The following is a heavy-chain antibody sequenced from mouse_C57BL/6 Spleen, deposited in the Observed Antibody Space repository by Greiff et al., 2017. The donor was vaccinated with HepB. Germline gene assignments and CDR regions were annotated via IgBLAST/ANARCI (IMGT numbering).Heavy chain of an antibody. J-gene: IGHJ2*01. CDR2: ISDGGSYT. V-gene: IGHV5-4*03. Sequence: DVKLVESGGGLVKPGGSLKLSCAASGFTFSSYAMSWVRQTPEKRLEWVATISDGGSYTYYPDNVKGRFTISRDNAKNNLYLQMSHLKSEDTAMYYCARGEDYGSSYVGDYWGQGTTLTVSS. CDR1: GFTFSSYA. CDR3: ARGEDYGSSYVGDY. D-gene: IGHD1-1*01.